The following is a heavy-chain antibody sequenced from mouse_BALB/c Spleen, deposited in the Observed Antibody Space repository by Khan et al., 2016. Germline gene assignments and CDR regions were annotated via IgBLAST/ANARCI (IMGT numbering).Heavy chain of an antibody. J-gene: IGHJ2*01. CDR3: TKGWADY. D-gene: IGHD3-3*01. V-gene: IGHV6-6*02. CDR1: GFTFSNYW. Sequence: EVKLEESGGGLVQPGGSMKLSCVASGFTFSNYWMNWVRQSPEKGLEWVAEIRLKSNNYATHYAESVKGRFTISRDDSKSTVYLQMDNLRAEDNVIFSGTKGWADYWGQGTTLTVSS. CDR2: IRLKSNNYAT.